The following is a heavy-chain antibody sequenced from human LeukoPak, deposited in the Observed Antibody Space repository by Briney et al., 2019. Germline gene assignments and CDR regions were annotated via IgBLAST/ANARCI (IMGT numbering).Heavy chain of an antibody. CDR1: GGTFSSYA. J-gene: IGHJ3*02. Sequence: SVKVSCKASGGTFSSYAITWVRQAPGQGLEWMGGIIPIFGTANYAQKFQGRVTITADKSTSTAYMDLSSLRSEDTAVYYCARVRAVGRTRDAFDIWGQGTMVTVSS. V-gene: IGHV1-69*06. CDR3: ARVRAVGRTRDAFDI. CDR2: IIPIFGTA. D-gene: IGHD6-19*01.